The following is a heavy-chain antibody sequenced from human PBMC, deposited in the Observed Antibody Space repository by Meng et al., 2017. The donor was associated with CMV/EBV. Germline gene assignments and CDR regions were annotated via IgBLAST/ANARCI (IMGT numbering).Heavy chain of an antibody. CDR1: GFSLSTSGVG. V-gene: IGHV2-5*01. D-gene: IGHD2-2*01. CDR2: IYWNDDK. CDR3: ALGKYCSSTSCYVRYNWFDP. J-gene: IGHJ5*02. Sequence: SGPTLVKPTQTLTLTCTFSGFSLSTSGVGVGWIRQPPGKALEWLALIYWNDDKRYSPSLKSRLTITKDTSKNQVVLTMTNMDPVDTATYYCALGKYCSSTSCYVRYNWFDPWGQGTLVTVXS.